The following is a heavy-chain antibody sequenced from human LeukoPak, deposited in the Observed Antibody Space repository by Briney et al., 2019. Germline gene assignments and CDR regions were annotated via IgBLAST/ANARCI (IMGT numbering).Heavy chain of an antibody. CDR3: TPVGGTTPLDY. Sequence: GGSLRLSCAASGFTFSGSAMHWVRQPSGKGLEWVGRIRSKANSYATGYAASLKGRFTISRDDSKNTVYLQMNGLKTEDTAVYYCTPVGGTTPLDYWGQGTLVTVSS. D-gene: IGHD1-26*01. CDR1: GFTFSGSA. CDR2: IRSKANSYAT. J-gene: IGHJ4*02. V-gene: IGHV3-73*01.